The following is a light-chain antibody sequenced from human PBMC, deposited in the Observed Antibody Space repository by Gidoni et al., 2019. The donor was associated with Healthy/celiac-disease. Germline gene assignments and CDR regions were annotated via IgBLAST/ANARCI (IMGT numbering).Light chain of an antibody. Sequence: QSALTQPASVSGSPGQSITISCTGTSSDVGGYNYVSWYQQHPGKAPKLMIYEVSNRPSGVSNRFSGSKSGNTASLTISGHQAEDEADYYCSSYTSSSPHVVFGGGTKLTVL. V-gene: IGLV2-14*01. CDR2: EVS. J-gene: IGLJ2*01. CDR3: SSYTSSSPHVV. CDR1: SSDVGGYNY.